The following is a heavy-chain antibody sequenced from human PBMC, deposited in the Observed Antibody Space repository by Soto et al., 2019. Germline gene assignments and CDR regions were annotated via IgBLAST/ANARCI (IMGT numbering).Heavy chain of an antibody. V-gene: IGHV3-11*04. J-gene: IGHJ4*02. Sequence: LRLSCAASGFTFSDYYMSWIRQAPGKGLEWVSYISSSGSTIYYADSVKGRFTISRDNSKNTLYLQMNSLRSEDTAVYYCAREVEYTSAFGISSSFDYWGQGTLVTVSS. CDR2: ISSSGSTI. D-gene: IGHD6-19*01. CDR1: GFTFSDYY. CDR3: AREVEYTSAFGISSSFDY.